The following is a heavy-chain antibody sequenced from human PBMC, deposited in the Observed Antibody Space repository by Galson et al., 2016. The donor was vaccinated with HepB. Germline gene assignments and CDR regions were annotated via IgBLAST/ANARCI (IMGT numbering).Heavy chain of an antibody. D-gene: IGHD2-15*01. Sequence: SVKVSCKASGYTFTSYGISWVRQAPGQGLEWMGWISAYNGNTNYAQKLQGRVTMTTDTSTSTAYMELRSLRSDDTAVYYCARRSSATLHYYYNGMDVWGQGTTVTVSS. CDR2: ISAYNGNT. V-gene: IGHV1-18*01. J-gene: IGHJ6*02. CDR3: ARRSSATLHYYYNGMDV. CDR1: GYTFTSYG.